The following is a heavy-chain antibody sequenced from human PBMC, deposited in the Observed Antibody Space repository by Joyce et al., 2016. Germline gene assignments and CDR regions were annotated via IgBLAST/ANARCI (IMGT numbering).Heavy chain of an antibody. CDR1: GYSFTSYW. CDR3: ARSAVRGTLSPFFDY. Sequence: EVQLVQSGGEVKKPGESLKISCKGVGYSFTSYWLGWVHQMPGKGLELMWIVIPEDSDTRYSPSFQGQVAISVDRSIKTAHLRWGSLRASDTAIYYCARSAVRGTLSPFFDYWGQGSLVTVSS. CDR2: VIPEDSDT. D-gene: IGHD3-16*01. V-gene: IGHV5-51*07. J-gene: IGHJ4*02.